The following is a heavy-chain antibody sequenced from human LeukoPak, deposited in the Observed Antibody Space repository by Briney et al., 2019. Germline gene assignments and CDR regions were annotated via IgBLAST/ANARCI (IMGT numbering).Heavy chain of an antibody. V-gene: IGHV1-2*02. J-gene: IGHJ4*02. D-gene: IGHD2-8*01. CDR1: RYTSTDYY. CDR3: ARVRSYCTNGVYYWDLDY. Sequence: ASVRDSSKDLRYTSTDYYTGSVRQAPGQGFEWMGWINPNSGGTNYAQKFQGRVTMTRDTSISTANMELSRLRSDDTAVYYCARVRSYCTNGVYYWDLDYWGQGTLVTVSS. CDR2: INPNSGGT.